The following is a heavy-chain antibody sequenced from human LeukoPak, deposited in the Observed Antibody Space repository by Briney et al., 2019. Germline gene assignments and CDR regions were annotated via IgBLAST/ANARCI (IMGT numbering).Heavy chain of an antibody. V-gene: IGHV3-74*01. J-gene: IGHJ4*02. CDR3: LRDLNWSLDQ. CDR2: IKSDGITI. Sequence: GGSLRLSCAASGFTFSNYMMHWVRQAPGKGLVWVSRIKSDGITITYADSVKGQFTISRDNAKNTLYLQMNSLRAEDTAVYYCLRDLNWSLDQWGQGTLVTVSS. D-gene: IGHD1-20*01. CDR1: GFTFSNYM.